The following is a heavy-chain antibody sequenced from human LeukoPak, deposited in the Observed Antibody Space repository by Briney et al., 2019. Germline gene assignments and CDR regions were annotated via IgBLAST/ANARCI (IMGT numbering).Heavy chain of an antibody. CDR2: ISGSGDST. CDR3: AKEGPRGLAFDI. CDR1: GFTVSSNY. Sequence: PGGSLRLSCAASGFTVSSNYMSWVRQPPGKGLEWVSGISGSGDSTYYADSVKGQFAISRDNSKNTLYLQMNSLRAEDTAVYYCAKEGPRGLAFDIWGQGTMVTVSS. V-gene: IGHV3-23*01. J-gene: IGHJ3*02.